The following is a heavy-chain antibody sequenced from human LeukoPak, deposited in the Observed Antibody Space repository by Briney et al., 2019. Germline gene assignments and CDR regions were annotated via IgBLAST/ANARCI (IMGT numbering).Heavy chain of an antibody. CDR3: ATTPYETYYYDSSGYRTHDY. V-gene: IGHV3-21*01. CDR1: GFTFSSYS. J-gene: IGHJ4*02. CDR2: ISSSSSYI. Sequence: GGSLRLSCAASGFTFSSYSMNWVRQAPGKGLEWVSSISSSSSYIYYADSVKGRFTISRDNAKNSLYLQMDSLRAEDTAVYYCATTPYETYYYDSSGYRTHDYWGQGTLVTVSS. D-gene: IGHD3-22*01.